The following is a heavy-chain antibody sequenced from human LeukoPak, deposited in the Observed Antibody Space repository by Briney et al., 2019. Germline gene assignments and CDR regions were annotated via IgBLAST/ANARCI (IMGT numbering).Heavy chain of an antibody. D-gene: IGHD3-10*01. J-gene: IGHJ5*02. CDR2: ISGNGGST. V-gene: IGHV3-23*01. CDR1: GFTFSSYG. CDR3: AKDLHGSGSYYKPNCFDP. Sequence: SGGSLRLSCAASGFTFSSYGMSWVRQAPGKGLEWVSAISGNGGSTYYADSVKGRFTISRDNSKNTLYLQMNSLRAEDTAVYYCAKDLHGSGSYYKPNCFDPWGQGTLVTVSS.